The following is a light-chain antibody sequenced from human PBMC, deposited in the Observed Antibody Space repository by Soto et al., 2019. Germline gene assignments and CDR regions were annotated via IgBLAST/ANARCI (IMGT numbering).Light chain of an antibody. CDR3: SSYTSSNTPYL. V-gene: IGLV2-14*01. CDR2: EVT. J-gene: IGLJ1*01. CDR1: SSDVGAYHF. Sequence: QSVLTQPASVSGSPGQSITISCTGSSSDVGAYHFVSWYQHHPGKAPKLILYEVTARPSGVSSRFSGSKSGNTASLTISGLQAGDEANYYCSSYTSSNTPYLFGTGTRSPS.